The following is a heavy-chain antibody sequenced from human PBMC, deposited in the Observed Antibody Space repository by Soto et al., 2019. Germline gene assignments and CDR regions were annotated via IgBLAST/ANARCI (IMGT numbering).Heavy chain of an antibody. CDR3: AREGMGSASYYPFDY. D-gene: IGHD1-26*01. J-gene: IGHJ4*02. CDR2: INPSGGST. V-gene: IGHV1-46*01. Sequence: ASVKVSCKASGYTFISYYMHWVRQAPGQGLEWMGIINPSGGSTGYAQKFQSRVTMTRDTSTSTVYMELSSLRSEDTAVYYCAREGMGSASYYPFDYWGQGTLVTVSS. CDR1: GYTFISYY.